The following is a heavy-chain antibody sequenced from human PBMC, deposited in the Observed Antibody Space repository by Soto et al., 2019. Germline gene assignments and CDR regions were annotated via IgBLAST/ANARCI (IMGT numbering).Heavy chain of an antibody. V-gene: IGHV1-46*01. J-gene: IGHJ5*02. Sequence: QVQLVQSGAEVKKPGASVKVSCETSGYTFTNYYIHWVRQAPGQGLEWMGVINPSGGSPTYAQRFQGRVAMTGDTSTSTVSMELSSLRSEDTAVFFCARGSYGGYELYHWGQGTLVTVSS. CDR2: INPSGGSP. D-gene: IGHD5-12*01. CDR3: ARGSYGGYELYH. CDR1: GYTFTNYY.